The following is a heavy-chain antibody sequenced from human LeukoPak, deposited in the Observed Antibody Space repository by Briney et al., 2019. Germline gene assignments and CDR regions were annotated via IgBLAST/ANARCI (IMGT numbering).Heavy chain of an antibody. CDR3: ARIRSPVQLERLAGGNWFDP. Sequence: SVKVSCKASGGTFSSYAISWVRQAPGQGLEWMGGIIPIFGTANYAQKFQGRVTITADESTSTAYMELGSLRSEDTAVYYCARIRSPVQLERLAGGNWFDPWGQGTLVTVSS. CDR2: IIPIFGTA. V-gene: IGHV1-69*01. CDR1: GGTFSSYA. D-gene: IGHD1-1*01. J-gene: IGHJ5*02.